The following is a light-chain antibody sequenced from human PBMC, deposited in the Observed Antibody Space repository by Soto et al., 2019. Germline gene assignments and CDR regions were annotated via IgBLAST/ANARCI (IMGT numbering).Light chain of an antibody. Sequence: SALTQPRSVSGSPGQSVTISCTGTSSDVGGYNFVSWYQQHPGKAPKLMIYDVSRRPSGVPDRFSGSKSGNTASLTISGLQAEDEADYYCYSYAGTYTGYVFGTGTKLTVL. CDR1: SSDVGGYNF. J-gene: IGLJ1*01. CDR3: YSYAGTYTGYV. CDR2: DVS. V-gene: IGLV2-11*01.